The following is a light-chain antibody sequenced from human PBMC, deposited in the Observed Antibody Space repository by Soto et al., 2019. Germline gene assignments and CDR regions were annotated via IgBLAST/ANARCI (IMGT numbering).Light chain of an antibody. CDR3: HQRSNWPPP. CDR1: QGFXSN. CDR2: GAA. Sequence: LLTQYSARLCFSPGERATLSCRARQGFXSNFVWYQQKPGQAPRLLXSGAANRATGIPARLSGSGSATDFTLTISSLQPEYFAVYYFHQRSNWPPPFGGGTKVDIK. J-gene: IGKJ4*01. V-gene: IGKV3-11*01.